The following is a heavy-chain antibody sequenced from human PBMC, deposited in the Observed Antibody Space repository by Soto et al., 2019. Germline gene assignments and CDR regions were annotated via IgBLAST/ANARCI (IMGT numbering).Heavy chain of an antibody. V-gene: IGHV1-18*04. CDR3: ARGPPSYYSGYDLNWFDP. D-gene: IGHD5-12*01. CDR2: ISAYNGNT. Sequence: ASVKVSGKASGYTFTSYGISWVRQAPGQGLEWMGWISAYNGNTNYAQKFQGRVTMTRDTSISTAYMELSRLRSDDTAVYYCARGPPSYYSGYDLNWFDPWGQGTLVTVSS. CDR1: GYTFTSYG. J-gene: IGHJ5*02.